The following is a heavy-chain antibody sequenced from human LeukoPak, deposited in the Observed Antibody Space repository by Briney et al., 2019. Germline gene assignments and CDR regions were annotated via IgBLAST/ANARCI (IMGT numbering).Heavy chain of an antibody. Sequence: SETLSLTCTVSGGSISSSSYYWGWIRQPPGKGLEWIGSIYYSGSTNYNPSLKSRVTISVDTSKNQFSLKLSSVTAADTAVYYCARHPFATPFDYWGRGTLLTVSS. D-gene: IGHD2-15*01. CDR2: IYYSGST. CDR1: GGSISSSSYY. CDR3: ARHPFATPFDY. V-gene: IGHV4-39*01. J-gene: IGHJ4*02.